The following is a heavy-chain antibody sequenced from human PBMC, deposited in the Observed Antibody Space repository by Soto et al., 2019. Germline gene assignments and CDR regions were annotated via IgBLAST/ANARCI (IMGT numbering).Heavy chain of an antibody. CDR3: ARSALIYSSSPRSGMAV. D-gene: IGHD6-6*01. Sequence: ASVKVSCKASGYTFTSYAMHWVRQAPGQRLEWMGWINAGNGNTKYSQKFQGRVTITRDTSASTAYMELSSLRSEDTAVYYCARSALIYSSSPRSGMAVWGQGTTVTVSS. CDR2: INAGNGNT. J-gene: IGHJ6*02. CDR1: GYTFTSYA. V-gene: IGHV1-3*01.